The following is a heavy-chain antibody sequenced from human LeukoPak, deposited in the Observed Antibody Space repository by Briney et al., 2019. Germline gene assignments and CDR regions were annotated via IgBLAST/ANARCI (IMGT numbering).Heavy chain of an antibody. CDR1: GFTFSDYY. J-gene: IGHJ4*02. V-gene: IGHV3-11*01. Sequence: NPGGSLRLSCAASGFTFSDYYMSWIRQAPGKGLEWVSYISSSGSTIYYADSVKGRFTISRDNAKNSLYLQMNSLRAEDTAVYYCARVGGRSQWLVPRSLFDYWGQGTLVTVSS. CDR3: ARVGGRSQWLVPRSLFDY. D-gene: IGHD6-19*01. CDR2: ISSSGSTI.